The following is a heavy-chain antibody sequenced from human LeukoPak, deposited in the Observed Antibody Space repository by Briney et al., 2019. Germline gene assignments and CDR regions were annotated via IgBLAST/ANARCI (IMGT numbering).Heavy chain of an antibody. CDR2: INHSGST. Sequence: SETLSLTCSVYSGSFTSYYWSWLRQPPGKGLEWIGEINHSGSTNYNPSLKSRVTISVDTSKNQFSLKLSSVTAADTAVYYCARQKALFVVVPANWFDPWGQGTLVTVSS. CDR1: SGSFTSYY. CDR3: ARQKALFVVVPANWFDP. J-gene: IGHJ5*02. V-gene: IGHV4-34*01. D-gene: IGHD2-2*01.